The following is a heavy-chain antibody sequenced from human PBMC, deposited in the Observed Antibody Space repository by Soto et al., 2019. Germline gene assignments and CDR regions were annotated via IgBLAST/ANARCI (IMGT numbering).Heavy chain of an antibody. Sequence: PSQSLSLTCAVSGDSISSNSAAWNWLRQSPSRGLELLGRTYYTSKWYNDYAVSVKSRITVNADTSKNQFSLQLNSVTPADTAVHYCASAVVPASENFYYWGQGNLVTVS. CDR3: ASAVVPASENFYY. CDR1: GDSISSNSAA. J-gene: IGHJ4*02. D-gene: IGHD2-15*01. CDR2: TYYTSKWYN. V-gene: IGHV6-1*01.